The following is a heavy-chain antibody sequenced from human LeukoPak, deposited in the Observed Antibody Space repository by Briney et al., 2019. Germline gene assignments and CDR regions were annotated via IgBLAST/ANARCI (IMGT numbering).Heavy chain of an antibody. CDR3: ARVGESYYYYYYMDV. CDR1: GGSISSSSYY. V-gene: IGHV4-39*07. Sequence: SETLSLTCTVSGGSISSSSYYWGWIRQPPGKGLEWIGSIYYSGSTYYNPSLKSRVTISVDTSKNQFSLKLSSVTAADTAVYYCARVGESYYYYYYMDVWGKGTTVTVSS. CDR2: IYYSGST. J-gene: IGHJ6*03. D-gene: IGHD3-16*01.